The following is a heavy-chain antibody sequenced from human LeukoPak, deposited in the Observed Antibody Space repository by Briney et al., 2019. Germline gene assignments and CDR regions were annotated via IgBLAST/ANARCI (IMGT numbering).Heavy chain of an antibody. V-gene: IGHV4-34*01. J-gene: IGHJ4*02. CDR3: AGGSIYCSGGSCYPRSAQLDY. CDR2: INHSGST. Sequence: SETLSLTCAVYGGSFSGYYWSSIRQPPGKGLEWIGEINHSGSTNYKPSLKSRVTISVDTSKNQFSLKLSSVTAADTAVYYCAGGSIYCSGGSCYPRSAQLDYWGQGTLVTVSS. CDR1: GGSFSGYY. D-gene: IGHD2-15*01.